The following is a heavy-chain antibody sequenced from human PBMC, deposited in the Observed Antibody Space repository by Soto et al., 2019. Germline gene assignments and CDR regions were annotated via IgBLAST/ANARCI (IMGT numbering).Heavy chain of an antibody. J-gene: IGHJ6*02. CDR3: ARGTHNWNYYYYYGMDV. CDR2: IYYSGST. Sequence: SETLSLTCTVSGGSIISSSYCWGLIRQPPGKGLEWIGSIYYSGSTYYNPSLKSRVTISVDTSKNQFSLKLSSVTAADTAVYYCARGTHNWNYYYYYGMDVWGQGTTVTVSS. CDR1: GGSIISSSYC. V-gene: IGHV4-39*01. D-gene: IGHD1-20*01.